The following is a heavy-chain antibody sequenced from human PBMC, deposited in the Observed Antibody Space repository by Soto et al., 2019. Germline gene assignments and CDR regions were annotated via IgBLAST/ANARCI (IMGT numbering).Heavy chain of an antibody. V-gene: IGHV1-46*01. J-gene: IGHJ6*02. CDR3: ARVRGGELYDGMDV. Sequence: QVQLVQSGAEVKKPGASVKVSCKASGYTFTSYYIHCVRQAPGQGLEWLGVINPSGGSTSYAQKFQGRVTMTRDTSTSTLYMELSSLRSEDTAVYSCARVRGGELYDGMDVWGQGTTVTVSS. D-gene: IGHD3-10*01. CDR1: GYTFTSYY. CDR2: INPSGGST.